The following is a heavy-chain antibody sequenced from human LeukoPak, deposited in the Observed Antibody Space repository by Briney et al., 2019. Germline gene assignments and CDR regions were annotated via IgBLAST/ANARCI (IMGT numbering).Heavy chain of an antibody. CDR2: ISVSGAST. J-gene: IGHJ4*02. V-gene: IGHV3-23*01. CDR3: AEGSTWFDY. Sequence: GGSLRLSCTASGFTFSNYAMSWVRQAPGKGLEWVSAISVSGASTYYAGSVKGRFTISRDNSKNTLYLQMNSLRAEDTAVYYCAEGSTWFDYWGQGTLVTVSS. CDR1: GFTFSNYA. D-gene: IGHD5/OR15-5a*01.